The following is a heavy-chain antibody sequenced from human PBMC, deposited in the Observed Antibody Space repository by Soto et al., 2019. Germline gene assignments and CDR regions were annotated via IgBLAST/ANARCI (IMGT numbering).Heavy chain of an antibody. CDR1: GFTFSSYG. Sequence: PGGSLRLSCAASGFTFSSYGMHWVRQAPGKGLEWVAVISYDGSNKYYADSVKGRFTISRDNSKNTLYLQMNSLRAEDTAVYYCAKDPSDIAATGSDYWGQGTLVTVSS. CDR2: ISYDGSNK. V-gene: IGHV3-30*18. D-gene: IGHD5-12*01. J-gene: IGHJ4*02. CDR3: AKDPSDIAATGSDY.